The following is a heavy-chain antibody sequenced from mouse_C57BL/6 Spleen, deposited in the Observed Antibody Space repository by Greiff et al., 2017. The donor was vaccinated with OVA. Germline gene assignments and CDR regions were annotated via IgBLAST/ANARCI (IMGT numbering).Heavy chain of an antibody. D-gene: IGHD2-4*01. J-gene: IGHJ1*03. V-gene: IGHV1-42*01. CDR1: GYSFTGYY. CDR2: INPSTGGT. CDR3: ARTPLYYDYDVGYFDV. Sequence: EVQLQQSGPELVKPGASVKISCKASGYSFTGYYMNWVKQSPEKSLEWIGEINPSTGGTTYNQKFTAKATLTVDKSSSTAYMQLKSLTSEDSAVYYCARTPLYYDYDVGYFDVWGTGTTVTVSS.